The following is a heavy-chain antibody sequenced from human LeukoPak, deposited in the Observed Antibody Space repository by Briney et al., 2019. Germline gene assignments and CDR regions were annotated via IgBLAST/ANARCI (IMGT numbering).Heavy chain of an antibody. CDR2: ASYDGSDI. CDR1: GFAFSSYV. CDR3: AARHSSVAGLGY. Sequence: LTGRSLRLSCAASGFAFSSYVMYWVRQPPDMGLEWVAVASYDGSDIYYGDSVKGRFTISRDNSKSTLYLQMSSLRAEDTALYYCAARHSSVAGLGYWGQGTLVTVSS. J-gene: IGHJ4*02. D-gene: IGHD6-19*01. V-gene: IGHV3-30-3*01.